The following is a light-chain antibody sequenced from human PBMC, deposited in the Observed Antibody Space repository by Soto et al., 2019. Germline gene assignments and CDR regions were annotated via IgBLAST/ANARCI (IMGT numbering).Light chain of an antibody. J-gene: IGLJ1*01. Sequence: VLTQPASVSGSPGQSITISCTGTSSDVGGYNYVSWYQQHPGKAPKLMIYDVSNRPSGVSNRFSGSKSANTASLTISGLQAEDEADYYCSSYAGSTYVFGTGTKVTVL. CDR3: SSYAGSTYV. CDR2: DVS. V-gene: IGLV2-14*01. CDR1: SSDVGGYNY.